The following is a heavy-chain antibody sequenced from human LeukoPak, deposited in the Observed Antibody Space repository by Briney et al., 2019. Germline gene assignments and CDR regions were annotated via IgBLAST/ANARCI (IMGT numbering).Heavy chain of an antibody. J-gene: IGHJ4*02. CDR1: GFPFSNYW. CDR3: ARDKKSGESSEIDY. Sequence: GSLRLSCAASGFPFSNYWVHWVRQAPGKGLVWVSRINRDGSTTKYADSVKGRFTVSRDNAENTLNLQMNSLRAEDTAVYYCARDKKSGESSEIDYWGQGTLVAVSS. CDR2: INRDGSTT. D-gene: IGHD3-10*01. V-gene: IGHV3-74*03.